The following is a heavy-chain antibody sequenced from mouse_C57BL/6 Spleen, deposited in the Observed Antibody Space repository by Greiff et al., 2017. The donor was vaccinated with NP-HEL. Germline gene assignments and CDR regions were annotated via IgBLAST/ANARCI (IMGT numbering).Heavy chain of an antibody. CDR1: GYSFTDYN. CDR2: INPNYGTT. D-gene: IGHD1-1*01. V-gene: IGHV1-39*01. CDR3: APMYYYGSSWDWYFDV. Sequence: VQLQQSGPELVKPGASVKISCKASGYSFTDYNMNWVKQSNGTSLEWIGVINPNYGTTSYNQKFKGKATLTVDQSSSTAYIQLNSLTSEDSAVYYCAPMYYYGSSWDWYFDVWGTGTTVTVSS. J-gene: IGHJ1*03.